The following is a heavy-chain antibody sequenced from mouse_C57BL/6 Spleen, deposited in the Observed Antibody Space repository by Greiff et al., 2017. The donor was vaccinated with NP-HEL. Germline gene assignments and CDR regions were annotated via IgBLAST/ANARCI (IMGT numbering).Heavy chain of an antibody. CDR1: GYAFSSYW. D-gene: IGHD1-1*01. CDR2: IYPGDGDT. J-gene: IGHJ2*01. Sequence: QVQLQQSGAELVKPGASVKISCKASGYAFSSYWMNWVKQRPGKGLEWIGQIYPGDGDTNYNGKFKGKATLTADKSSSTAYMQRSSLTSEDSAVYFCAGYTTVVAKGFDYWGQGTTLTVSS. V-gene: IGHV1-80*01. CDR3: AGYTTVVAKGFDY.